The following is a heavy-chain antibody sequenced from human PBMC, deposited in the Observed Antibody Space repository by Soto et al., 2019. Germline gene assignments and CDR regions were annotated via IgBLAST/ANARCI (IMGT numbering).Heavy chain of an antibody. D-gene: IGHD4-17*01. V-gene: IGHV3-9*01. J-gene: IGHJ3*02. CDR2: ISWNSGSI. CDR3: AKADYGDYGRAFDI. Sequence: PGGSLRLSFAASGFTFDDYAMHGFRQSPGKGLEWVSGISWNSGSIGYADSVKGRFTISRDNAKNSLYLQMNSLRAEDTALYYCAKADYGDYGRAFDIWGQGTMVTVSS. CDR1: GFTFDDYA.